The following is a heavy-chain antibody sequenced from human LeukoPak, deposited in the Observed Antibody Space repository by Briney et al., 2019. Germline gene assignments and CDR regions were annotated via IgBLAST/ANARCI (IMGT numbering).Heavy chain of an antibody. CDR1: GGSISSSSYY. CDR3: ARDRGVRGLHYYYYYMDV. CDR2: FYYSGST. Sequence: PSETLSLTCTVSGGSISSSSYYWGWIRQPPGKGLEWIGSFYYSGSTYYNPSLKSRVTMSVDTSKNQFSLKLSSVTAADTAVYYCARDRGVRGLHYYYYYMDVWGKGTKVTISS. V-gene: IGHV4-39*07. D-gene: IGHD3-10*01. J-gene: IGHJ6*03.